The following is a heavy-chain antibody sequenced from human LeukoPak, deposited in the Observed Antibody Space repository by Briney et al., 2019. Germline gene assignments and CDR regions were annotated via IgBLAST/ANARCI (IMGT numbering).Heavy chain of an antibody. CDR3: ARGQGRRYYYGSGSYVDY. Sequence: PSETLSLTCAVYGGSFSGYYWSWIRQPPGKGLEWIGEINHSGSTNYNPSLKSRVTISVDTSKNQFSLKLSSVTAADTAVYYCARGQGRRYYYGSGSYVDYWGQGTLVTVSS. D-gene: IGHD3-10*01. V-gene: IGHV4-34*01. CDR2: INHSGST. CDR1: GGSFSGYY. J-gene: IGHJ4*02.